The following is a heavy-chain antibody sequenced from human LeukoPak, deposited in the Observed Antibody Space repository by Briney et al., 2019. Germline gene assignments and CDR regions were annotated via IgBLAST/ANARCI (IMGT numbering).Heavy chain of an antibody. CDR1: GGSISSYY. CDR2: IYYSGST. CDR3: ARLVDTAMALDY. D-gene: IGHD5-18*01. Sequence: SETLSLTCTVSGGSISSYYWSWIRQPPGKGLEWIGYIYYSGSTNYNPSLKSRVTISVDTSKNQFSLRLSSVTAADTAVYYCARLVDTAMALDYWGQGTLVTVSS. J-gene: IGHJ4*02. V-gene: IGHV4-59*08.